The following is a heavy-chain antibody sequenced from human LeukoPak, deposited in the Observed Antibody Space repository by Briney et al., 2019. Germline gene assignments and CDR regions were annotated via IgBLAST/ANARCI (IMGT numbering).Heavy chain of an antibody. CDR1: GFTFSSYG. D-gene: IGHD5-24*01. Sequence: GGSLRLSCAASGFTFSSYGMHWVRQAPGKGLEWVAFIRYDGSNKYYADSVKGRFTISRDNSKNTLYLQMNSLRAEDTAVYYWARGGGRDGSLNFDYWGQGTLVTVSS. J-gene: IGHJ4*02. CDR3: ARGGGRDGSLNFDY. CDR2: IRYDGSNK. V-gene: IGHV3-30*02.